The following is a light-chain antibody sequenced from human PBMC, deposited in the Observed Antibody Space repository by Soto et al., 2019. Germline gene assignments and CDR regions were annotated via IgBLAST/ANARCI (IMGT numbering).Light chain of an antibody. CDR3: QQYYNWPPFT. Sequence: EIVLTQSPATLSLSAGERATLSCRASQSVGTSIAWYQQKPGQAPRLLLYGASTRATGVPARFSGSGSGTALTLTISSLQSEDFANYYCQQYYNWPPFTFGQGTKVDIK. J-gene: IGKJ3*01. CDR1: QSVGTS. CDR2: GAS. V-gene: IGKV3-15*01.